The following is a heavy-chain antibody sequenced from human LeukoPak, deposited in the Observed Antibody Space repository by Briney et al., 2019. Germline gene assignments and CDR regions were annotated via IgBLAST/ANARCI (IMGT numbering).Heavy chain of an antibody. CDR1: GYTFTSYY. J-gene: IGHJ2*01. CDR3: ARDGRYCSGGSCYPGWYFDL. Sequence: ALVKVSCKASGYTFTSYYMHWVRQAPGQGLEWMGIINPSGGSTSYAQKFQGRVTMTRDTSTSTVYMELSSLRSEDTAVYYCARDGRYCSGGSCYPGWYFDLWGRGTLVTVSS. CDR2: INPSGGST. V-gene: IGHV1-46*01. D-gene: IGHD2-15*01.